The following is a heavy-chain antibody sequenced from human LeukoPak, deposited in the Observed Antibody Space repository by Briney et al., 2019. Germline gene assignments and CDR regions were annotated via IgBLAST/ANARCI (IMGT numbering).Heavy chain of an antibody. V-gene: IGHV3-21*01. Sequence: GGSLRLSCAASGFTFSSYSMNWVRQAPGKGLEWVSSISSSSSYIYYADSVKGRFTISRDNSKNTLYLQMNSLRAEDTAVYYCARGGVVPAAYVDYWGQGTLVTVSS. J-gene: IGHJ4*02. CDR3: ARGGVVPAAYVDY. CDR1: GFTFSSYS. CDR2: ISSSSSYI. D-gene: IGHD2-2*01.